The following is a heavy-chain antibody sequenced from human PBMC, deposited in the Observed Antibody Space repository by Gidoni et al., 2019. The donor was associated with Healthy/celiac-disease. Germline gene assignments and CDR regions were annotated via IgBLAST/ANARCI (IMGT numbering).Heavy chain of an antibody. CDR1: GGSIICYY. D-gene: IGHD2-2*03. CDR3: ARLDIVVVPAHNWYFDL. J-gene: IGHJ2*01. CDR2: IYYSGST. V-gene: IGHV4-59*01. Sequence: QVQLQASGPGLVTPSETLSLPCTVSGGSIICYYWSWIRQPPGKGLEWIGYIYYSGSTNYNPYLKSRVTISVDTSKNQFSLKLSSVTAADTAVYYCARLDIVVVPAHNWYFDLWGRGTLVTVSS.